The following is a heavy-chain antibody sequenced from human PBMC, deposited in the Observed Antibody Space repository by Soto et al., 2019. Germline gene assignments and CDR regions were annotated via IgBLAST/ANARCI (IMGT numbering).Heavy chain of an antibody. CDR2: ISWNSGSI. V-gene: IGHV3-9*01. CDR1: GFTFDDYA. CDR3: AKVHSSSWYGGIDY. Sequence: EVQLVESGGGLVQPGRSLRLSCAASGFTFDDYAMHWVRQAPGKGLEWVSGISWNSGSIGYADSVKGRFTISRDNAKNSLYLQMNSLRAEDTALYSCAKVHSSSWYGGIDYWGQGTLVTVSS. J-gene: IGHJ4*02. D-gene: IGHD6-13*01.